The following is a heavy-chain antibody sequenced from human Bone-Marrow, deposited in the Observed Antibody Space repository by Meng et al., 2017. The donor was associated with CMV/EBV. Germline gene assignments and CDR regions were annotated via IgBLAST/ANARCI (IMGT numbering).Heavy chain of an antibody. CDR2: IWYDGSNK. J-gene: IGHJ5*02. D-gene: IGHD2-15*01. CDR3: ARDRAAPTAWWFDP. V-gene: IGHV3-33*01. CDR1: GFSFSSPG. Sequence: AGLGFSFSSPGMHWVRQAPGKGLEWVAIIWYDGSNKYYADSVKGRFTISRDNSKNTLYLEMNSLRGEDTAVYYCARDRAAPTAWWFDPWGQGTLVTVSS.